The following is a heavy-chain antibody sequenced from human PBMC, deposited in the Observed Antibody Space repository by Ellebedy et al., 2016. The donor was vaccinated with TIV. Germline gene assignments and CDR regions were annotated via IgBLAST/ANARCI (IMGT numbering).Heavy chain of an antibody. Sequence: MPSETLSLTCTVSGGSINSYYWSWIRQPPGKGLEWIGYIYNSGSTNYNPSLKSRVTISVDMSKKQFYLKLTSVTAADTAVYFCARGEYSFGSWRPLDPWGQGSLVTVSS. D-gene: IGHD5-18*01. CDR3: ARGEYSFGSWRPLDP. J-gene: IGHJ5*02. CDR2: IYNSGST. CDR1: GGSINSYY. V-gene: IGHV4-59*01.